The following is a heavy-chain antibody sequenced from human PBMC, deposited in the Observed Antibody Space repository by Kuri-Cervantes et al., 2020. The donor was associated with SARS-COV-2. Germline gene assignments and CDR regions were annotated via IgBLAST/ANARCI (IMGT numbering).Heavy chain of an antibody. Sequence: ASVKVSCKASGYTSTDYYMHWVRQAPGQGLEWMGWINPNSGGTNDAQKFQGWVTMTRDTSISTVYMELSRLRSDDTAVYYCARSTPFRRLVDISQGGAFDIWGQGTMVTVSS. V-gene: IGHV1-2*04. D-gene: IGHD3-22*01. CDR3: ARSTPFRRLVDISQGGAFDI. CDR1: GYTSTDYY. J-gene: IGHJ3*02. CDR2: INPNSGGT.